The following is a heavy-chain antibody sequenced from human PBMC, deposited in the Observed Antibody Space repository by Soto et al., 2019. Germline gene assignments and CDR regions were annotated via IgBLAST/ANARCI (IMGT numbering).Heavy chain of an antibody. D-gene: IGHD6-19*01. CDR2: INHSGST. V-gene: IGHV4-34*01. CDR1: GGSFSGYY. J-gene: IGHJ4*02. CDR3: ARSIAVAGKNDY. Sequence: SETLSLTCAAYGGSFSGYYWSWIRQPPGKGLEWIGEINHSGSTNYNPSLKSRVTISVDTSKNQFSLKLSSVTAADTAVYYCARSIAVAGKNDYWGQGTLVTVSS.